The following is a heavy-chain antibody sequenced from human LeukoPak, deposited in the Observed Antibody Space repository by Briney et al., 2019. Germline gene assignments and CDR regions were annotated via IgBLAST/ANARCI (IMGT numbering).Heavy chain of an antibody. CDR2: IIPIFDTA. CDR3: ASEYCSSTSCYPRNWFDP. CDR1: RGTFSSYA. J-gene: IGHJ5*02. D-gene: IGHD2-2*01. V-gene: IGHV1-69*13. Sequence: SVKVSCMSSRGTFSSYAISWVRQAPGQGLEWMGGIIPIFDTANYAQKFQGRVTITADESTSTAYMELSSLRSEDTAVYYCASEYCSSTSCYPRNWFDPWGQGTLVTVSS.